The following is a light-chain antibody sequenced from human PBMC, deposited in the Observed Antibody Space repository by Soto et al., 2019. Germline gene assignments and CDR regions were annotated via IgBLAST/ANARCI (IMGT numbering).Light chain of an antibody. V-gene: IGKV3-15*01. Sequence: EIGLTQSPGTLSLSPGERASLSCRASQSVSSSYLAWYQQIPGQAPRLLIYGASTRATGIPARFSGSGSETEFTLTISSLQSEDFAVYYCQQYHHWPGPFGQRTKVAIK. CDR3: QQYHHWPGP. J-gene: IGKJ2*01. CDR1: QSVSSSY. CDR2: GAS.